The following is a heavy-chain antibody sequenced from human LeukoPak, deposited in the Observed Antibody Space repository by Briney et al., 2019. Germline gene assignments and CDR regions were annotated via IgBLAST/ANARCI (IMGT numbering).Heavy chain of an antibody. CDR1: GFTVSSNY. CDR2: IYNSGGST. V-gene: IGHV3-66*01. J-gene: IGHJ4*02. CDR3: ARAYGSGVFDY. D-gene: IGHD3-10*01. Sequence: QAGGSLRLSCAASGFTVSSNYMSWVRQAPGKGLEWVSVIYNSGGSTYYADSVKGRFTISRDNSKNTLYLHMNNLRAEDTAVYYCARAYGSGVFDYWGQGTLVTVSS.